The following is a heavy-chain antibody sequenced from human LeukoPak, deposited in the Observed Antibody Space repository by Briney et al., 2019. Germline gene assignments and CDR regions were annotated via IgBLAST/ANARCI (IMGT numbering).Heavy chain of an antibody. Sequence: GGSLRLSCAASGFTFSSYSMNWVRQAPGKGLEWVSSISSSSSYIYYADSVKGRFTISRDNAKNSLYLQMNSLRAEDTAVYYCARADWDTAMINYWGQGTLVTVSS. CDR3: ARADWDTAMINY. CDR2: ISSSSSYI. V-gene: IGHV3-21*01. D-gene: IGHD5-18*01. J-gene: IGHJ4*02. CDR1: GFTFSSYS.